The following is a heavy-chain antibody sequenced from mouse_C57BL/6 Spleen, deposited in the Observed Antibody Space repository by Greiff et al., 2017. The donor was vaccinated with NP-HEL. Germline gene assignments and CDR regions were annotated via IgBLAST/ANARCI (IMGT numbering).Heavy chain of an antibody. CDR3: ARSRYGSRDWYFDV. Sequence: QVQLQQPGAELVKPGASVKLSCKASGYTFTSYWMHWVKQRPGQGLEWIGMIHPNSGSTNYNEKFKSKATLTVDKSSSTAYMQLSSLTSEDSAVYYCARSRYGSRDWYFDVWGTRTTVTVSS. D-gene: IGHD1-1*01. V-gene: IGHV1-64*01. CDR2: IHPNSGST. J-gene: IGHJ1*03. CDR1: GYTFTSYW.